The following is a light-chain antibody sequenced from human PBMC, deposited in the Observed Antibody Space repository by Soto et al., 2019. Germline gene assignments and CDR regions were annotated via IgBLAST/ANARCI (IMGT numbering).Light chain of an antibody. Sequence: EIVLTQSPCTLSLSPLERSTLSCRASQTVSSSYLAWSQQKTGQAPRLLIYETSSRATGIPDRFSGSGSGTDFTLTISRLEPEDFAVYYCHQYGSSPPWTFGQGTKVDIK. V-gene: IGKV3-20*01. CDR2: ETS. CDR3: HQYGSSPPWT. CDR1: QTVSSSY. J-gene: IGKJ1*01.